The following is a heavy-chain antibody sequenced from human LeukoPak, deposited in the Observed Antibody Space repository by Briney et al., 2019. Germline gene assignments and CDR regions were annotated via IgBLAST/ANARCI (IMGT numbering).Heavy chain of an antibody. D-gene: IGHD3-10*02. CDR2: IKQDGSEK. CDR3: ARARLTIFDYFDY. Sequence: QAGGSVRLSCAASGFTFSSYWMSWVRQAPGKGLEWVANIKQDGSEKYYVDSVKGRFTISRDNAKNSLYLQMNSLRAEDTAVYYCARARLTIFDYFDYWGQGTLVTVSS. J-gene: IGHJ4*02. V-gene: IGHV3-7*01. CDR1: GFTFSSYW.